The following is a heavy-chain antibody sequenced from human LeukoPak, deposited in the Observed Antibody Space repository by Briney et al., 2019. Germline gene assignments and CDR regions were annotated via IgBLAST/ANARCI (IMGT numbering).Heavy chain of an antibody. CDR3: ARGYYYDSSGYSDFDY. J-gene: IGHJ4*02. CDR1: GYTFTSYG. CDR2: INAYNGKT. D-gene: IGHD3-22*01. Sequence: ASVKVSCKASGYTFTSYGISWVRQAPGQGLEGMGLINAYNGKTNYAQKLRGRDTMTTDTSTSTAYMELRSLRSDDRAVYYCARGYYYDSSGYSDFDYWGQGTLVTVSS. V-gene: IGHV1-18*01.